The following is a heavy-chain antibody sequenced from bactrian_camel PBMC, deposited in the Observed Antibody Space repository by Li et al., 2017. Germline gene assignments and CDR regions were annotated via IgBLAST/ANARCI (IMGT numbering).Heavy chain of an antibody. D-gene: IGHD4*01. J-gene: IGHJ4*01. CDR3: ASYDSAFVCPLDHQSYLY. CDR1: GFTFSSYY. V-gene: IGHV3-2*01. Sequence: HVQLVESGGGLVQPGGSLSLSCAASGFTFSSYYMSWVRQAPGKGLERVSSIYTGGGSTYYADSVKGRFTISKDNAKNILYLEMNNLKREDAAMYYCASYDSAFVCPLDHQSYLYWGQGTQVTVS. CDR2: IYTGGGST.